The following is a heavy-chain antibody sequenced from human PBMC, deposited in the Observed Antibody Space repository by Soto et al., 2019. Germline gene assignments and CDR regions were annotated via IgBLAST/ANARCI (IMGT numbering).Heavy chain of an antibody. CDR2: ISSSSSYI. V-gene: IGHV3-21*01. CDR1: GFTFSSYA. Sequence: GGSLRLSCAASGFTFSSYAMSWVRQAPGKGLEWVSAISSSSSYIYYADSVKGRFTISRDNAKNSLYLQMNSLRSEDTAVYYCASSNIVAAPYGMDVWGQGTTVTVSS. D-gene: IGHD6-13*01. CDR3: ASSNIVAAPYGMDV. J-gene: IGHJ6*02.